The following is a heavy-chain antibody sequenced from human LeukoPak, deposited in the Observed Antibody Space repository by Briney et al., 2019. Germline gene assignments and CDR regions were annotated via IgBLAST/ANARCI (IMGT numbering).Heavy chain of an antibody. D-gene: IGHD5-24*01. CDR2: ISGSGSGT. J-gene: IGHJ4*02. CDR3: ARSGTEDGYNLYFDH. Sequence: GGSLRLSCATSGFTFSTYAMSWVRQAPGKGLEWVSLISGSGSGTHYADSVKGRFTISRDNSKNMLYLHMNTLRADDTAVYYCARSGTEDGYNLYFDHWGQGTLVTVSS. CDR1: GFTFSTYA. V-gene: IGHV3-23*01.